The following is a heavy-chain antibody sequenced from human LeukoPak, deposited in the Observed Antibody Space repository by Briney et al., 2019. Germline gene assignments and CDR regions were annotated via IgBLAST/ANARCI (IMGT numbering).Heavy chain of an antibody. J-gene: IGHJ4*02. V-gene: IGHV4-39*07. CDR1: GGSISSSSYY. D-gene: IGHD3-10*01. CDR3: GRGLRGVITPIDY. CDR2: IYYSGST. Sequence: SETLSLTCTVSGGSISSSSYYWGWIRQPPGTGLEWIGSIYYSGSTYYNPSLKSRVTISVDTSKNQFSLKLSSVTAADAAVYYCGRGLRGVITPIDYWGQGTLVTVSS.